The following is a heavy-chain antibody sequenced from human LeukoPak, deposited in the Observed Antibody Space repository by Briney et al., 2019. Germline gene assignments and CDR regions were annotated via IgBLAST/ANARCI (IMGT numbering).Heavy chain of an antibody. CDR2: INHSGST. CDR3: ARANWNLGYYYYMDV. J-gene: IGHJ6*03. Sequence: PSETLSLTCAVYGGSFSGYYWSWIRQPPGKGLEWIGEINHSGSTNYNPSPKSRVTISVDTSKNQFSLKLSSVTAADTAVYYCARANWNLGYYYYMDVWGKGTTVTVSS. CDR1: GGSFSGYY. V-gene: IGHV4-34*01. D-gene: IGHD1-1*01.